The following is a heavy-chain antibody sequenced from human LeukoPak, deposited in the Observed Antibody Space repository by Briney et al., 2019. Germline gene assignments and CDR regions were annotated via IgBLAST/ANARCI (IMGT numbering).Heavy chain of an antibody. J-gene: IGHJ6*03. CDR2: INHSGST. CDR3: ARAVAVAVYYYMDV. V-gene: IGHV4-34*01. Sequence: SETLSLTCAVYGGSFSGYYWSWIRQPPGKGLEWIGEINHSGSTNYNPSLKSRVTISVDTSKNQFSLKLSSVTAADTAVYYCARAVAVAVYYYMDVWGKGTTVTVSS. D-gene: IGHD6-19*01. CDR1: GGSFSGYY.